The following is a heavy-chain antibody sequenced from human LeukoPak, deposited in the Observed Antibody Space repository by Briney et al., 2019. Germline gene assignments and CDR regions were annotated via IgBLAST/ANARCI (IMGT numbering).Heavy chain of an antibody. CDR2: IKGTGDSP. Sequence: ASVKVSCKASGFTFTNYHMHWVRQAPGQGLEWVGLIKGTGDSPDYAQKFQGRVTVTCDTSTNTAYLELRSLKLEDTAVYYCARAPAGTLDFWGQGTLVTVSS. J-gene: IGHJ4*02. CDR1: GFTFTNYH. V-gene: IGHV1-46*01. CDR3: ARAPAGTLDF. D-gene: IGHD6-13*01.